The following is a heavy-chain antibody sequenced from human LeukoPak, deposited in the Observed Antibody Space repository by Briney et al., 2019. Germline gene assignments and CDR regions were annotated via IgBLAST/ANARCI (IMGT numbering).Heavy chain of an antibody. CDR1: GGSISSYY. J-gene: IGHJ4*02. Sequence: SETLSLTCTVSGGSISSYYWSWIRQPPGKGLEWIGYIYYSGSTNYNPSLKSRVTISVDTSKNQFSLKLSSVTAADTAVYYCARSLRSSRTTMVRENYYFDYWGQGTLVTVSS. D-gene: IGHD3-10*01. V-gene: IGHV4-59*01. CDR2: IYYSGST. CDR3: ARSLRSSRTTMVRENYYFDY.